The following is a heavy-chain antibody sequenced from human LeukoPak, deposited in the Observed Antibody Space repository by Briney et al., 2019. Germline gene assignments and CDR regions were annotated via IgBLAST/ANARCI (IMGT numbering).Heavy chain of an antibody. J-gene: IGHJ3*02. D-gene: IGHD6-19*01. CDR3: ARDFLAVAGYAFDI. CDR1: GFTFSSYS. CDR2: ISSSSSYI. V-gene: IGHV3-21*01. Sequence: PGGSLRLSCAASGFTFSSYSMNWVRQAPGKGLEWVSSISSSSSYIYYADSVKGRFTVSRDNAKNSLYLQMNSLRAEDTAVYYCARDFLAVAGYAFDIWGQGTMVTVSS.